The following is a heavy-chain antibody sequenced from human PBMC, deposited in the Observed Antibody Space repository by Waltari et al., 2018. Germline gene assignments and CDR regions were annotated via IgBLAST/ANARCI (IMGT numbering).Heavy chain of an antibody. CDR2: ISSDGGTK. D-gene: IGHD1-26*01. Sequence: QVHLMQSGGGVVQPGTALTLSCAASGITFRAHAMHWVRQAPGKGLEWGARISSDGGTKFDAPAVRGRFTSSRDSSKNTVFLQMHSLGVDDTAVYYCARDSGAGGPFFLWGQGDLVTVSS. V-gene: IGHV3-30*03. J-gene: IGHJ4*02. CDR3: ARDSGAGGPFFL. CDR1: GITFRAHA.